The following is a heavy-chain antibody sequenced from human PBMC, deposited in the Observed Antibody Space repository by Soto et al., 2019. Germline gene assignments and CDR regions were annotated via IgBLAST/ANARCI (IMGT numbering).Heavy chain of an antibody. CDR3: ATWHEREHAFDV. Sequence: DVQMVESGGGLIQPGESLRLSCAAFGLTISGKKYVAWVRQAPGKGLEWVSALYDVDGSFYADSVTGRFTTSSDSSKTTVYLQMNDLRPDDTAVYYCATWHEREHAFDVWGQGTTVTISS. CDR2: LYDVDGS. CDR1: GLTISGKKY. J-gene: IGHJ3*01. D-gene: IGHD1-1*01. V-gene: IGHV3-53*01.